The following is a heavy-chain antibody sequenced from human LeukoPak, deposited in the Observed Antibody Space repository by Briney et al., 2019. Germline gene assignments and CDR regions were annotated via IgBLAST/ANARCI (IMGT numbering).Heavy chain of an antibody. J-gene: IGHJ4*02. Sequence: VSVEVSCKASGYIFTSYGISWVRQAPGHGLEWMGWISANNGDRSYPERLQGRVTLTTDTSTTTAYMELRSLRSDDTAVYYCARDTGAGGNGGLNSGYWGQGTLLTVSS. CDR3: ARDTGAGGNGGLNSGY. CDR1: GYIFTSYG. V-gene: IGHV1-18*01. CDR2: ISANNGDR. D-gene: IGHD7-27*01.